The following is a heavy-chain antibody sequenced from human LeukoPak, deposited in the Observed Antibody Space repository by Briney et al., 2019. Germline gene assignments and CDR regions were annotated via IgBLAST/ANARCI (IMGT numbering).Heavy chain of an antibody. CDR2: INSDGRRR. CDR1: GFTFSSNW. D-gene: IGHD4-17*01. Sequence: GGSLRLSCAASGFTFSSNWMHWVRQAPGKGLVGVSRINSDGRRRSYADSVKGRFTISRDNAKNTLYLQMNSLRVEDTAVYYCARVDYGDYVAAVDIWGQGTMVTVCS. V-gene: IGHV3-74*01. CDR3: ARVDYGDYVAAVDI. J-gene: IGHJ3*02.